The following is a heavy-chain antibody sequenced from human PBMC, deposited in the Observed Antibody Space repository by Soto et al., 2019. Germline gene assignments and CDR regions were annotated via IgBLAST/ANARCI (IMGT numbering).Heavy chain of an antibody. CDR1: GGTFSTYA. D-gene: IGHD3-3*01. CDR3: AREIFGVIISGGRDAFDI. V-gene: IGHV1-69*13. J-gene: IGHJ3*02. Sequence: SVKVSCKASGGTFSTYAISWVRQAPGQGLEWMGGIIPIFGTAKYAQKFQGRVTITADESTSTAYMELSSLRSEDTAVYYCAREIFGVIISGGRDAFDIWGQGTMVTVS. CDR2: IIPIFGTA.